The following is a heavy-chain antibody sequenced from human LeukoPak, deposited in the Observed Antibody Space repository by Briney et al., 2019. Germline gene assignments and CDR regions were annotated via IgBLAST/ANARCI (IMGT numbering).Heavy chain of an antibody. CDR1: GFTLSSYW. CDR3: ARDSVTTYFDY. D-gene: IGHD4-11*01. V-gene: IGHV3-7*01. J-gene: IGHJ4*02. CDR2: IKQDGSEK. Sequence: QPGESLRLSCAASGFTLSSYWMSWVRQAPAKGLEWVANIKQDGSEKYYVDSVKGRFTISRDNAKNSLYLQMNSLRAEDTAVYYCARDSVTTYFDYWGQGTLVTVSS.